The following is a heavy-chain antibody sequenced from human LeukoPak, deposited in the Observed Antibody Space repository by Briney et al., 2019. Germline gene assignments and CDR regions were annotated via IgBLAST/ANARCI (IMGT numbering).Heavy chain of an antibody. J-gene: IGHJ4*02. Sequence: SETLSLTCTVAGGSINSSSYYWGWIRQPPGKGLEWIGSIYYSGSTYYNPSLKSRVTISVDTSKNQFSLKLSSVTAADTAVHYYSRQLGYCSSTSCYADKVDYWGQGTLLTVSS. D-gene: IGHD2-2*01. CDR2: IYYSGST. CDR1: GGSINSSSYY. V-gene: IGHV4-39*01. CDR3: SRQLGYCSSTSCYADKVDY.